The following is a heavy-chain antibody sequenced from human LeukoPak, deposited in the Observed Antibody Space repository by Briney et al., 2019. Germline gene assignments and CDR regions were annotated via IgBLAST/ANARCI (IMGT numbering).Heavy chain of an antibody. CDR3: ARAVVGYCSGGSCYFQH. CDR1: GYTFTGYY. CDR2: INPNSGGT. Sequence: ASVKVSCKASGYTFTGYYMHWVRQAPGQGLEWMGWINPNSGGTNYAQKFQGRVTMTRDTSISTAYMELSRLRSDDTAVYYCARAVVGYCSGGSCYFQHWGQGTLVTVSS. D-gene: IGHD2-15*01. V-gene: IGHV1-2*02. J-gene: IGHJ1*01.